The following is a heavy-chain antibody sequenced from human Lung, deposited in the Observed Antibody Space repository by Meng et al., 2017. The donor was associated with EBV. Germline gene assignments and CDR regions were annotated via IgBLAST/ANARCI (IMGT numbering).Heavy chain of an antibody. D-gene: IGHD2-21*01. J-gene: IGHJ4*02. Sequence: VQLQESGPGLVKPSETLSLTCSVSGDSVSSSTYYWSWIRQPPGKGLEWIGYIYYSGSTIYNPSLQSRVTISLDTSRNHFSLSLSAVSAADTAVYYCASDCGGDCYSLIDYWGRGTLVTVSS. V-gene: IGHV4-61*03. CDR1: GDSVSSSTYY. CDR2: IYYSGST. CDR3: ASDCGGDCYSLIDY.